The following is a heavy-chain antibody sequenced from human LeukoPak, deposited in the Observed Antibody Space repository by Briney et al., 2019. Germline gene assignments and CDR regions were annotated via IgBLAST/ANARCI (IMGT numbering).Heavy chain of an antibody. J-gene: IGHJ4*02. CDR1: GFTFTTYW. CDR2: IKQDGSEQ. CDR3: ARGPTNGQAFDY. D-gene: IGHD2-8*01. Sequence: GGSLRLSCAASGFTFTTYWMGWVRQAPGKGLEWVANIKQDGSEQYYVDSVKGRFTISRDNAKNSLSLQMNSLRAEDTAVYYCARGPTNGQAFDYWGQGTLVSVSS. V-gene: IGHV3-7*01.